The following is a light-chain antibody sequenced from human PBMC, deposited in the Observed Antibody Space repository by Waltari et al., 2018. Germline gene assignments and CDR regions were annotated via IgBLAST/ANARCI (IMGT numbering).Light chain of an antibody. CDR2: GAS. CDR3: QQYNNWPPLT. CDR1: QTVSSN. Sequence: EIVMTQSPATLSVSPGERATVSCRASQTVSSNLAGYQQKPGQAPRLLIYGASTRATGIPARFSGSGSGTEFTLTISSLQSEDFAVYYCQQYNNWPPLTFGGGTKVEIK. J-gene: IGKJ4*01. V-gene: IGKV3-15*01.